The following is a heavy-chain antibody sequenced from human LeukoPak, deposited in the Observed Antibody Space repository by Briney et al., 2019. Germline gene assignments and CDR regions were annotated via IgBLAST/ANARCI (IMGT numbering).Heavy chain of an antibody. D-gene: IGHD6-19*01. CDR1: GFTFSSYL. CDR3: TRDLGIAVADVFDY. Sequence: GGSLRLSCIASGFTFSSYLMHWVRQAPGKGLVWVSRINSDGSSTMYADSVRGRFTISRDNAESRLYLQMNSLRAEDTAVYYCTRDLGIAVADVFDYWGQGTLVTVSS. V-gene: IGHV3-74*03. J-gene: IGHJ4*02. CDR2: INSDGSST.